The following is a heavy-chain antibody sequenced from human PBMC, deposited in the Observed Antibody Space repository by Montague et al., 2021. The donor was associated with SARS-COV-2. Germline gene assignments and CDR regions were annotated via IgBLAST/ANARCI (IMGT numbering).Heavy chain of an antibody. D-gene: IGHD2-2*01. J-gene: IGHJ4*02. CDR3: ARGVRGSGTRSL. Sequence: SLRLSCAASGFTFSSYSMNWVRQAPGKGLEWVSSISSSSSYIYYADSVKGRFTIPRDNAKNSLYLQMNNLRAEDTAVYYCARGVRGSGTRSLWGQGTLVTVSS. CDR2: ISSSSSYI. V-gene: IGHV3-21*01. CDR1: GFTFSSYS.